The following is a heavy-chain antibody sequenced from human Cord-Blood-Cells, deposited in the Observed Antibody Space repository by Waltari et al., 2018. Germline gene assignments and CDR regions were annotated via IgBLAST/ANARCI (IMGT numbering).Heavy chain of an antibody. CDR2: IVVGSGNT. D-gene: IGHD6-6*01. Sequence: QMQLVQSGPEVKKPGTSVKVSCKASGFTFTSSAVPWVRQARGQRLEWIGWIVVGSGNTNYAQKFQERVTITRDMSTSTAYMELSSLRSEDTAVYYCAAEGYSSSSFAAFDIWGQGTMVTVSS. J-gene: IGHJ3*02. CDR1: GFTFTSSA. CDR3: AAEGYSSSSFAAFDI. V-gene: IGHV1-58*01.